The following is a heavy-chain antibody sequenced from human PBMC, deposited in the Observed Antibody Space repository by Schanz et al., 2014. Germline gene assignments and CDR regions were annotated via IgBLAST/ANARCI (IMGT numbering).Heavy chain of an antibody. J-gene: IGHJ4*02. D-gene: IGHD3-3*01. CDR3: VRDSFFAFDY. V-gene: IGHV3-23*04. CDR1: GFNFSDYA. CDR2: ISGGGGTT. Sequence: EVQLVESGGGLVPPGGSLRLSCAASGFNFSDYAMCWVRQAPGKGLEWVSAISGGGGTTYYTDSVKGRFTMSRDNAKNSVFLQMNSLRAEDTAVYYCVRDSFFAFDYWGQGTLVTVSS.